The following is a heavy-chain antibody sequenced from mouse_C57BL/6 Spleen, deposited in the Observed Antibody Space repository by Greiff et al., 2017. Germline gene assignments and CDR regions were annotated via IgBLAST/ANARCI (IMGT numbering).Heavy chain of an antibody. CDR2: INPGSGGT. CDR3: ARGNYDGASFAY. D-gene: IGHD2-4*01. Sequence: QVQLQQSGAELVRPGTSVKVSCKASGYAFTNYLIEWVKQRPGQGLEWIGVINPGSGGTNYNEKFKGQATLTADKSSSTAYMQLSSLTSEDSAVYFCARGNYDGASFAYWGQGTLVTVSA. V-gene: IGHV1-54*01. CDR1: GYAFTNYL. J-gene: IGHJ3*01.